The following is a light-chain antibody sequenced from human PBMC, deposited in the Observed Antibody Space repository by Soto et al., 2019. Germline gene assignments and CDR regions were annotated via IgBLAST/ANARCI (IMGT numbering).Light chain of an antibody. J-gene: IGKJ5*01. CDR3: QQANSFPWT. Sequence: QMTQSPSSVSASVGDRVTITCRASHNINRYLAWYQQKPGKAPKLLIYGANNLQPGVPARFSGSGSGTEFTLTINNLQTEDAGSYFCQQANSFPWTFGQG. V-gene: IGKV1-12*01. CDR2: GAN. CDR1: HNINRY.